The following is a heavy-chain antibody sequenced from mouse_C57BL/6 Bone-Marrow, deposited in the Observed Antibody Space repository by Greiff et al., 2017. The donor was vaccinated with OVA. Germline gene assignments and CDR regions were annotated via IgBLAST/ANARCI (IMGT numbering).Heavy chain of an antibody. J-gene: IGHJ3*01. D-gene: IGHD1-1*01. V-gene: IGHV1-81*01. CDR1: GYTFTSYG. CDR3: ARDYGSRVPFAY. CDR2: IYPRSGNT. Sequence: RVRPGASVKLSCKASGYTFTSYGISWVKQRTGQGLEWIGEIYPRSGNTYYNEKFKGKATLTADKSSSTAYMELRSLTSEDSAVYFCARDYGSRVPFAYWGQGTLVTVSA.